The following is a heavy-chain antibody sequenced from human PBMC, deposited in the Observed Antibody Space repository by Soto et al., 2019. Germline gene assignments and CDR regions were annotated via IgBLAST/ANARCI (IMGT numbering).Heavy chain of an antibody. Sequence: ASVKVSCKTSGYSFTNQAINWVRQAPGQGLEWVGWISGRSGNSNSAETVRGRVTMTTDTSTATAYLELRALTTDDTAVYYCARGYDSSAYFYPLGDGMDVWGQGTTVTVSS. V-gene: IGHV1-18*01. CDR1: GYSFTNQA. J-gene: IGHJ6*02. CDR2: ISGRSGNS. CDR3: ARGYDSSAYFYPLGDGMDV. D-gene: IGHD6-19*01.